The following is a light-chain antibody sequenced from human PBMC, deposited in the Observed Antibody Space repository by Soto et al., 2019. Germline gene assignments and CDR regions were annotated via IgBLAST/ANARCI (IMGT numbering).Light chain of an antibody. Sequence: PGERVTLSCRASQSVTSSYIAWYQQKSGQAPTLLLYGASSRATGITDGFRGSGSGTAFTVTISRIEPQDFEVYSCQQYGGLPTFGQGTKVDIK. J-gene: IGKJ1*01. CDR3: QQYGGLPT. CDR1: QSVTSSY. V-gene: IGKV3-20*01. CDR2: GAS.